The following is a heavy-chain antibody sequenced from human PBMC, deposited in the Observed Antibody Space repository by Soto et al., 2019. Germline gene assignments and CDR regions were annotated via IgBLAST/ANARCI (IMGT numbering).Heavy chain of an antibody. Sequence: ASVKVSCKASGGTFRSYAISWVRQAPGQGLEWMGGIIPIFGTANYAQKFQGRVTITADESTSTAYMELSSLRSEDTAVYYCARGGLTTVTNYYYYYGMDVWGQGTTVTVSS. V-gene: IGHV1-69*13. CDR2: IIPIFGTA. CDR1: GGTFRSYA. J-gene: IGHJ6*02. D-gene: IGHD4-17*01. CDR3: ARGGLTTVTNYYYYYGMDV.